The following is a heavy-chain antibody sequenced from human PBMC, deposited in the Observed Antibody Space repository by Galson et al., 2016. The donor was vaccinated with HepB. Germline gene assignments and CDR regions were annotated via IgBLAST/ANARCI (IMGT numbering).Heavy chain of an antibody. CDR1: GASINSTNW. V-gene: IGHV4-4*02. J-gene: IGHJ4*02. CDR3: SRDSGGWYFYY. CDR2: IYQSGST. Sequence: ETLFLTCVVSGASINSTNWWSWVRQPPGKGLEWIGQIYQSGSTNYNPSLKSRVTISVDKSKNHFSLKLSSVTAADTAAYYCSRDSGGWYFYYWGQGTLVTVSS. D-gene: IGHD6-19*01.